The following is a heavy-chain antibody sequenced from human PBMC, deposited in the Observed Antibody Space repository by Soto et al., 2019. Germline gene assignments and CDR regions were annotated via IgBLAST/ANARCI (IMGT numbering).Heavy chain of an antibody. D-gene: IGHD5-12*01. CDR3: ARDPASYSGYDSRDY. J-gene: IGHJ4*02. CDR2: IKQDGSEK. CDR1: GFTFSSYW. Sequence: VGSLRLSCAASGFTFSSYWMSWVRQAPGKGLEWVANIKQDGSEKYYVDSVKGRFTISRDNAKNSLYLQMNSLRAEDTAVYYCARDPASYSGYDSRDYWGQGTLVTVSS. V-gene: IGHV3-7*05.